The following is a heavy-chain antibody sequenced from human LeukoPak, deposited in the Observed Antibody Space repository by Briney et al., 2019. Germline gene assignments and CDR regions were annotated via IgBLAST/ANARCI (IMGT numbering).Heavy chain of an antibody. CDR1: GFTDRNNY. V-gene: IGHV3-66*01. Sequence: GGSLRLSCAASGFTDRNNYMSWVRQPPGKGLEWVSVIYSGGSTYYADSVKGRFTISRDNSKNTLYLQMNSLRAEDTAVYFCATGERRVWGDGVDYWGQGTLVTVSS. D-gene: IGHD3-10*01. CDR3: ATGERRVWGDGVDY. J-gene: IGHJ4*02. CDR2: IYSGGST.